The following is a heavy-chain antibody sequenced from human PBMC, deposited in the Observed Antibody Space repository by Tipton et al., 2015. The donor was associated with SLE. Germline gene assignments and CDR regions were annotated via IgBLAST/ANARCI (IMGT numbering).Heavy chain of an antibody. D-gene: IGHD2-21*01. Sequence: VQLVQSGAEVKKPGASVRVSCKASGYTFTSYGISWVRQAPGQGIEWMGWISAYNGNTNYAQKLQGSVTKTTDTSTSQAYMELRSLTSDDTAVYYCARDTFGHPSGGDCYSYWCQGTLVTVSS. CDR1: GYTFTSYG. J-gene: IGHJ4*02. CDR2: ISAYNGNT. CDR3: ARDTFGHPSGGDCYSY. V-gene: IGHV1-18*01.